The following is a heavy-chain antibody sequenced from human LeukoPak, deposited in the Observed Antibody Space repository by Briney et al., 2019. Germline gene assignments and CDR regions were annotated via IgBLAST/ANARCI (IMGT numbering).Heavy chain of an antibody. D-gene: IGHD3-9*01. J-gene: IGHJ6*03. Sequence: PSQTLSLTCTVSGGSISSGDYYWSWIRQPPGKGLEWIGYIYYSGNTYYNLSLKSRVTISVATSKNMLSLKLSSVTAADTAVYYCAIDTPYYDILTGRRNMDVWGKGTTVTVSS. CDR3: AIDTPYYDILTGRRNMDV. V-gene: IGHV4-30-4*08. CDR2: IYYSGNT. CDR1: GGSISSGDYY.